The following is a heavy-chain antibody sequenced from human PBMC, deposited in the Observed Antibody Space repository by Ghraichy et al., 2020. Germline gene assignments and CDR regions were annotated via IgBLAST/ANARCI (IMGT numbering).Heavy chain of an antibody. D-gene: IGHD3-10*01. CDR1: GGTFSSYA. CDR3: ARVKESRGGMDV. V-gene: IGHV1-69*04. J-gene: IGHJ6*02. CDR2: IIPILGIA. Sequence: SVKVSCKASGGTFSSYAISWVRQAPGQGLEWMGRIIPILGIANYAQKFQGRVTITADKSTSTAYMELSSLRSEDTAVYYCARVKESRGGMDVWGQGTTVTVSS.